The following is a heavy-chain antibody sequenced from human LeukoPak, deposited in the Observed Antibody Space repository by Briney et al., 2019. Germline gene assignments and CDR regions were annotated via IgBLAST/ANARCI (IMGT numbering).Heavy chain of an antibody. V-gene: IGHV3-23*01. CDR1: GFTFTNYA. J-gene: IGHJ3*02. CDR2: IRGDGSST. D-gene: IGHD2-21*02. Sequence: GGSLRLSCAASGFTFTNYAMSWVRQAPGKGLEWVSVIRGDGSSTYYADSVKGRFTISRDNSKNTLYLQMNSLRAEDTAVYYCARDIPATVCGGDCYDAFDIWGQGTMVTVSS. CDR3: ARDIPATVCGGDCYDAFDI.